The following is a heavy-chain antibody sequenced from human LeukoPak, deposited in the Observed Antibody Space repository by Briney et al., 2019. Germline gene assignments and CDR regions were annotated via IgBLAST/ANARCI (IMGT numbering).Heavy chain of an antibody. D-gene: IGHD3-22*01. V-gene: IGHV3-23*01. CDR1: GGTLSNYG. CDR3: AKRGVVIRVILVGFHKEAYYFDS. Sequence: GGSLSLSCTVSGGTLSNYGMSWVRQAPGKGLEWVGGISDSGGRTNYADSVKGRSIISRDTPKNTLYLQMNSLRAEDTAVYFCAKRGVVIRVILVGFHKEAYYFDSWGQGTLVTVSS. J-gene: IGHJ4*02. CDR2: ISDSGGRT.